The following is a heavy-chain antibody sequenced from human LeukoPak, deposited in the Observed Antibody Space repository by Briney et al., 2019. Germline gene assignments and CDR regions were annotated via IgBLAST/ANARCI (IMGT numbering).Heavy chain of an antibody. CDR1: GFTFSSYG. Sequence: GGSLRLSCAASGFTFSSYGMHWVRQAPGKVLEWVAVISYDGSNKYYADSVKGRFTISRDNSKNTLYLQMNSLRAEDTAVYYCAKDGDVLLWFGEPITYYFDYWGQGTLVTVSS. D-gene: IGHD3-10*01. CDR3: AKDGDVLLWFGEPITYYFDY. V-gene: IGHV3-30*18. J-gene: IGHJ4*02. CDR2: ISYDGSNK.